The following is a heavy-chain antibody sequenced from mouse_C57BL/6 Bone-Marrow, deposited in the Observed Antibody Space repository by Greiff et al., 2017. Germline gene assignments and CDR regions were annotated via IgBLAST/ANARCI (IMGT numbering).Heavy chain of an antibody. Sequence: QVQLQQPGAELVRPGSSVKLSCKASGYTFTSYWMDWVKQRPGQGLEWIGNIYPSDSETHYNQKFKDKATLTVDKSSSTAYMQLSSLTSEDSAVYYCARSQRGPYYFDYWGQGTTLTVSS. V-gene: IGHV1-61*01. CDR3: ARSQRGPYYFDY. CDR1: GYTFTSYW. CDR2: IYPSDSET. D-gene: IGHD4-1*02. J-gene: IGHJ2*01.